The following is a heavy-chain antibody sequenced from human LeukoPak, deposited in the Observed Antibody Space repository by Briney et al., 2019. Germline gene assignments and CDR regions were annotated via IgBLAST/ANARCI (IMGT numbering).Heavy chain of an antibody. CDR1: GFTFGSYG. Sequence: GGSLRLSCTASGFTFGSYGMHWVRQAPGKGLEWVAFIRYDGSNKYYADSVKGRFTISRDNSKNTLYLQMNSLRAEDTAVYYCAKWSFYYGSGSSDWGQGTLVTVSS. CDR2: IRYDGSNK. CDR3: AKWSFYYGSGSSD. J-gene: IGHJ4*02. D-gene: IGHD3-10*01. V-gene: IGHV3-30*02.